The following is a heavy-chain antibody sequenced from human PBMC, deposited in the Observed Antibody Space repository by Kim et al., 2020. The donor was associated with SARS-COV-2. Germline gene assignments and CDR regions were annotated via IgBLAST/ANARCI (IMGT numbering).Heavy chain of an antibody. V-gene: IGHV3-23*01. CDR2: IRPRGAAA. J-gene: IGHJ4*02. Sequence: GGSLRLSCAASGFKFSDYSMSWVRQAPGKGLEWVSLIRPRGAAASYADSFQGRFTVSRDDSINTLLLQMSGLKAEDTATYYCAKEYDSVAYSHYSIGGQGILVTVSS. CDR1: GFKFSDYS. D-gene: IGHD2-15*01. CDR3: AKEYDSVAYSHYSI.